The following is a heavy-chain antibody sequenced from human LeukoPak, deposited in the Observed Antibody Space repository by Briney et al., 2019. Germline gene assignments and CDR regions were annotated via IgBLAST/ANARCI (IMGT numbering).Heavy chain of an antibody. CDR3: AKDLGSSGWYIDY. J-gene: IGHJ4*02. D-gene: IGHD6-19*01. Sequence: QAGGSLRLSCAASGFTFSTYGVYWDRQAPGKGLEWVSSNSGGSSYYADSVKGRFTISRDNSKNTLYLQMNSLRAEDTAVYYCAKDLGSSGWYIDYWGQGTLVTVSS. V-gene: IGHV3-23*01. CDR2: NSGGSS. CDR1: GFTFSTYG.